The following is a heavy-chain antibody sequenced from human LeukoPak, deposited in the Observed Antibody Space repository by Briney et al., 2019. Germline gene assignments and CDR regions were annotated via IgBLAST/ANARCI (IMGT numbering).Heavy chain of an antibody. D-gene: IGHD3-10*01. J-gene: IGHJ5*02. V-gene: IGHV3-74*01. CDR1: GFTVSSYW. CDR2: INIDGSST. Sequence: TGGSLRLSCAASGFTVSSYWMHWVRQAPGKGLVWVSRINIDGSSTNYADSVKGRFTISRDNAKNTLYPQMNSLRAEDTAVYYCARAVYYGSGTYVPWGQGTLVTVSS. CDR3: ARAVYYGSGTYVP.